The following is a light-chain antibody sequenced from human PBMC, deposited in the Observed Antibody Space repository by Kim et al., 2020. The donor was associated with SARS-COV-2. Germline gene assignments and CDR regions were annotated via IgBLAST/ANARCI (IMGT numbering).Light chain of an antibody. Sequence: LGQTVRIKCQGDSLRNFYASWYQQKPRQAPVVVIYGRNDRPPGIPDRFSGSNSGNTASLTITGAQAEDEADYYCNSRDSSGNHLVFGGGTKLTVL. CDR3: NSRDSSGNHLV. CDR1: SLRNFY. CDR2: GRN. J-gene: IGLJ3*02. V-gene: IGLV3-19*01.